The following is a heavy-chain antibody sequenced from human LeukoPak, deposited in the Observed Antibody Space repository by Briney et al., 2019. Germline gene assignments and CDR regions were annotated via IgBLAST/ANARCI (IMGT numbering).Heavy chain of an antibody. D-gene: IGHD3-22*01. V-gene: IGHV4-59*01. CDR1: GGSISSYY. CDR3: ARVNPIDSSGYSFDY. CDR2: IYYSGST. J-gene: IGHJ4*02. Sequence: SETLSLTCTVSGGSISSYYWSWLRQPPGKGLEWIGYIYYSGSTNYNPSLKSRATISVDTSKNQFSLKLSSVTAADTAVYYCARVNPIDSSGYSFDYWGQGTLVTVSS.